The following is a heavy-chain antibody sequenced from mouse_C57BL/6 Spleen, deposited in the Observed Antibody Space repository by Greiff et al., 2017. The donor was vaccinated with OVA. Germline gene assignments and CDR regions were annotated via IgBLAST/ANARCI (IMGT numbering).Heavy chain of an antibody. CDR1: GYTFTSYW. J-gene: IGHJ4*01. D-gene: IGHD1-1*01. Sequence: QVQLQQPGAELVMPGASVKLSCKASGYTFTSYWMHWVKQRPGQGLEWIGEIDPSDSYTNYNQKFKGKSTLTVDKSSSTAYMQLSSLTSEDSAVYYCAREGSIAMDYWGQGTSVTVSS. V-gene: IGHV1-69*01. CDR2: IDPSDSYT. CDR3: AREGSIAMDY.